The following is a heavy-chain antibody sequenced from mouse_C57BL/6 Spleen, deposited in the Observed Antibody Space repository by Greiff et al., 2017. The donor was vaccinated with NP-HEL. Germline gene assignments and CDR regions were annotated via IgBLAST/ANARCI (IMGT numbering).Heavy chain of an antibody. CDR3: ARYAIYYYGSSYFDY. CDR2: IHPNSGST. CDR1: GYTFTSYW. V-gene: IGHV1-64*01. J-gene: IGHJ2*01. Sequence: QVQLQQSGAELVKPGASVKLSCKASGYTFTSYWMHWVKQRPGQGLEWIGMIHPNSGSTNYNEKFKSKATLTVDKSSSTAYMQLSSLTSEDSAVYYCARYAIYYYGSSYFDYWGQGTTLTVSS. D-gene: IGHD1-1*01.